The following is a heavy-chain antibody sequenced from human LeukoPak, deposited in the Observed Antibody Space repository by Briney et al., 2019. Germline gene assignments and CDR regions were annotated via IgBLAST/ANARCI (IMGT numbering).Heavy chain of an antibody. CDR3: AEGGYYYYYGMDV. Sequence: GGSLRLSCAASGFTFSSYAMSWVRQAPGKGLEWVSAISGSGGSTYYADSVKGRFTISRDNSKNTLYLQMNSLRAEDTAVYYCAEGGYYYYYGMDVWGQGTTVTVSS. J-gene: IGHJ6*02. CDR2: ISGSGGST. CDR1: GFTFSSYA. V-gene: IGHV3-23*01.